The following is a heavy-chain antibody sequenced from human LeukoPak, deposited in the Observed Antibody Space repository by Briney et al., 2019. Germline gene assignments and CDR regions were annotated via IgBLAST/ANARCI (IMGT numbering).Heavy chain of an antibody. V-gene: IGHV3-21*01. CDR1: GFTFSSYS. CDR2: ISSSSSYI. CDR3: AKDVRTIIAVAGTFDD. Sequence: GASLRLSCAASGFTFSSYSMNWVRQAPGKGLEWVSSISSSSSYIYYADSVKGRFTISRDKSKKTLYLQMSSLRAEDTAVYYCAKDVRTIIAVAGTFDDWGQGTLVTVSS. D-gene: IGHD6-19*01. J-gene: IGHJ4*02.